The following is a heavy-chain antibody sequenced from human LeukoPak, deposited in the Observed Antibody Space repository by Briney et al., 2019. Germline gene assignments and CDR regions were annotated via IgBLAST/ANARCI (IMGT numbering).Heavy chain of an antibody. V-gene: IGHV3-21*01. CDR2: ISSSSSYI. CDR3: AVETIAVAGT. D-gene: IGHD6-19*01. Sequence: GGSLRLSCAASGFTFSSYSMNWVRQAPGEGLEWVSSISSSSSYIYYADSVKGRFTISRDNAKNSLYLQMNSLRAEDTAVYYCAVETIAVAGTWGQGTLVTVSS. CDR1: GFTFSSYS. J-gene: IGHJ4*02.